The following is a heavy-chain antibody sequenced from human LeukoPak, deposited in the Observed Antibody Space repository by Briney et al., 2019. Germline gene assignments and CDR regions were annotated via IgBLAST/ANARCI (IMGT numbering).Heavy chain of an antibody. V-gene: IGHV3-53*01. CDR1: GFTFSSYW. CDR3: VSTYCSGGSCYSGEDAFDI. D-gene: IGHD2-15*01. CDR2: IYSGGST. Sequence: PGGSLRLSCAASGFTFSSYWMSWVRQAPGKGLEWVSVIYSGGSTYYADSVKGRFTISRDNSKNTLYLQMNSLRAEDTAVCYCVSTYCSGGSCYSGEDAFDIWGQGTMVTVSS. J-gene: IGHJ3*02.